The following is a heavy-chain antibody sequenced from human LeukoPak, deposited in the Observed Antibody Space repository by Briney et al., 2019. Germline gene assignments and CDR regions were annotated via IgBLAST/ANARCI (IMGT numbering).Heavy chain of an antibody. CDR1: GFTFDDYA. J-gene: IGHJ4*02. D-gene: IGHD6-13*01. CDR2: ISWNSGSI. Sequence: GGSLRLSCAASGFTFDDYAMHWVRQAPGKGMEWASGISWNSGSIGYADSVKGRFTIFRDNAKNSLYLQMNSLRAEDTALYYCAKEREPIAAAGRSLDYWGQGTLITVSS. CDR3: AKEREPIAAAGRSLDY. V-gene: IGHV3-9*01.